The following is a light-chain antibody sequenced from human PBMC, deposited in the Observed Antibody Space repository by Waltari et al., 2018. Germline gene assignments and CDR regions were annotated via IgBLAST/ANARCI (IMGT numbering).Light chain of an antibody. Sequence: DIQMTQSPSSLSASVGDIVTITCRASQSISSYLNWYQQKPGKAPKLLIYAASSLQSGVPSRFSGSGSGTDFTLTISSLQPEDFATYYCQQSYSTLLWTFGQGTKVEIK. J-gene: IGKJ1*01. CDR3: QQSYSTLLWT. V-gene: IGKV1-39*01. CDR2: AAS. CDR1: QSISSY.